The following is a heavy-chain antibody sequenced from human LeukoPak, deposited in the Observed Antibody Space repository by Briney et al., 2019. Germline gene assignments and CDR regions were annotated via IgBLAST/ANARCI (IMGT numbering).Heavy chain of an antibody. J-gene: IGHJ4*02. CDR3: VREVAAGSHRGFDY. V-gene: IGHV4-59*01. D-gene: IGHD6-19*01. Sequence: SETLSLTCTVSGGSISSYYWSWIRQPPGKGLEWIGYIYYSGSTNYNPSLKSRVTISVDTSKNQFSLKLSSVTAADTAVYYCVREVAAGSHRGFDYWGQGTLVTVSS. CDR2: IYYSGST. CDR1: GGSISSYY.